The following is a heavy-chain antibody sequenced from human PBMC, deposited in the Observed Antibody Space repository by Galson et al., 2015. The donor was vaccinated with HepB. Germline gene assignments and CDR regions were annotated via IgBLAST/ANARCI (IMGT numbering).Heavy chain of an antibody. CDR2: ISGSGGST. V-gene: IGHV3-23*01. CDR1: GFTFSSYA. D-gene: IGHD6-19*01. CDR3: AKGTRQRYSSGWSDPTDY. Sequence: SLRLSCAASGFTFSSYAMSWVRQAPGKGLEWVSAISGSGGSTYYADSVKGRFTISRDNSKNTLYLQMNSLRAEDTAVYYCAKGTRQRYSSGWSDPTDYWGQGTLVTVSS. J-gene: IGHJ4*02.